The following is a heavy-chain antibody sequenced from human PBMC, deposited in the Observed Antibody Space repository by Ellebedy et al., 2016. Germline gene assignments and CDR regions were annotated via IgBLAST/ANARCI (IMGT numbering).Heavy chain of an antibody. Sequence: KVSCXGSGYSFTSYWIGWVRQMPGKGLEWMGIIYPGDSDTRYSPSFQGQVTISADKSISTAYLQWSSLKASDTAMYYCARQVITFGGVLAFDIWGQGTMVTVSS. CDR2: IYPGDSDT. CDR3: ARQVITFGGVLAFDI. CDR1: GYSFTSYW. J-gene: IGHJ3*02. V-gene: IGHV5-51*01. D-gene: IGHD3-16*01.